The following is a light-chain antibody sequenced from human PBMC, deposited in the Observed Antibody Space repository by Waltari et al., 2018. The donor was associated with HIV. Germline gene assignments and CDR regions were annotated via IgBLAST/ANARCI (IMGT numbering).Light chain of an antibody. CDR2: DVS. V-gene: IGLV2-14*01. CDR1: SSDVGGYDY. CDR3: SSYTSSSALEVV. Sequence: QSALTQPASVSGSLGQSITIPCTGTSSDVGGYDYVSWYQQHPGRAPKLLIYDVSNAPSGVSNRFSGSKSCNTASLTISGLQAEDEADYHCSSYTSSSALEVVFGGGTTLTVL. J-gene: IGLJ3*02.